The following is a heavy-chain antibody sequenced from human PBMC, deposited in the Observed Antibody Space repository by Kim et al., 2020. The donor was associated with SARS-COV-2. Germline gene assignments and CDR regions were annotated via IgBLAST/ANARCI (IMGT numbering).Heavy chain of an antibody. J-gene: IGHJ4*02. V-gene: IGHV1-8*01. CDR3: ARGLMTPWGY. CDR2: VNPHSADT. Sequence: ASVKVSCKASGYTFTNYDISWVRQATGQGLEWMGWVNPHSADTAYAQKFQGRVTMTRNTSISTAYMELSSLRSEDTAVYYCARGLMTPWGYWGQGALVS. CDR1: GYTFTNYD. D-gene: IGHD7-27*01.